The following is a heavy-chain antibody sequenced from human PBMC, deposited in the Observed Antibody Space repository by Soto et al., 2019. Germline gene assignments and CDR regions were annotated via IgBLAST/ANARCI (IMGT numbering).Heavy chain of an antibody. J-gene: IGHJ4*02. V-gene: IGHV4-4*02. D-gene: IGHD1-7*01. CDR1: GGSFTSNNW. CDR3: ASRDPGTSVDY. Sequence: SETLSLTFAVSGGSFTSNNWWTWVRQPPGQGLEWIGEIYRTGSTNYNPSLKSRVTISLDKSENQFSLKVTSLTAADTAVYYCASRDPGTSVDYWGQGTLVTVSS. CDR2: IYRTGST.